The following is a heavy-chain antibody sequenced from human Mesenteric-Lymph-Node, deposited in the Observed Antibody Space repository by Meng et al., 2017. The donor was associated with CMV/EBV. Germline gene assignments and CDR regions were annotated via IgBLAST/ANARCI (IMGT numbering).Heavy chain of an antibody. J-gene: IGHJ4*02. Sequence: GGSLRLSCAASGFTFSDYYMTWIRQAPGKGLEWVSYISSSGSTIYYADSVKGRFTISRDNAKSSLSLQMNSLRAEDTAVYYCARDHYDSSGYYRKGVFDYWGQGTLVTVSS. V-gene: IGHV3-11*04. D-gene: IGHD3-22*01. CDR1: GFTFSDYY. CDR3: ARDHYDSSGYYRKGVFDY. CDR2: ISSSGSTI.